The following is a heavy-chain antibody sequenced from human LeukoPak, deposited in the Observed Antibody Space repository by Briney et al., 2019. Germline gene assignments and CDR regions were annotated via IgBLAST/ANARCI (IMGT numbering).Heavy chain of an antibody. V-gene: IGHV4-59*01. Sequence: SETLSLTCTVSGGSISSYYWSWIRQPPGKGLEWIGYIYYSGSTNYNPSLKSRVTISVDTSKNQFSLKLSSVTAADTAVYYCARDPVEMATIGHFDYWGQGTLVTVSS. D-gene: IGHD5-24*01. CDR1: GGSISSYY. CDR3: ARDPVEMATIGHFDY. CDR2: IYYSGST. J-gene: IGHJ4*02.